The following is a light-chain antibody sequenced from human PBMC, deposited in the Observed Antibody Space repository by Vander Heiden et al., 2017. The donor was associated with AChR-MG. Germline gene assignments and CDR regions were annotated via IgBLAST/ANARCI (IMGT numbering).Light chain of an antibody. CDR1: QLGDKY. CDR3: QAWDSSTEV. Sequence: SYELTQPPSVSVSPGQTASITCSGDQLGDKYACWYQQKPGQSPVLVIYQDSKRLSGIPERFSGSNSGNTATLTISGTQAMDEADYYCQAWDSSTEVFGTGTKVTVL. CDR2: QDS. J-gene: IGLJ1*01. V-gene: IGLV3-1*01.